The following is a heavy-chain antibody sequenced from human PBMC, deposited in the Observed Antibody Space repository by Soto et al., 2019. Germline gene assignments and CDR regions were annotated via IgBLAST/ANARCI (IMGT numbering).Heavy chain of an antibody. V-gene: IGHV1-18*01. CDR1: GYTFTNFG. CDR3: VKILQYSYGLPH. D-gene: IGHD5-18*01. J-gene: IGHJ4*02. Sequence: ASVKVSCKASGYTFTNFGISWVRQAPGQGLEWMGWISAYNGNTNYAQKFQGRVTMTTDTSKNTLYLQMSSLRAEDTAVYYCVKILQYSYGLPHWGQGTLVTVSS. CDR2: ISAYNGNT.